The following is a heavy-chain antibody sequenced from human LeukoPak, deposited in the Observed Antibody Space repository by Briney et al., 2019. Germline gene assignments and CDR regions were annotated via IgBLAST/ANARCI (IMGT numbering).Heavy chain of an antibody. V-gene: IGHV4-59*01. CDR1: GASITSYY. CDR2: FSYSGSA. D-gene: IGHD1-14*01. J-gene: IGHJ4*02. CDR3: ARGGNRLGVDY. Sequence: SETLSLTCTVSGASITSYYWSWIRQPPGKGLEWIGFFSYSGSANYNPSLKSRVTISVDTSKNQFSLKLSSVTAADTAVYYCARGGNRLGVDYWGQGTLVTVSS.